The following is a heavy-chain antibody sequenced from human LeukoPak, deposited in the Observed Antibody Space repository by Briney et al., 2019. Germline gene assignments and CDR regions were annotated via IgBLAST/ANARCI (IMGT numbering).Heavy chain of an antibody. D-gene: IGHD2-2*01. J-gene: IGHJ5*02. CDR3: ARTRTLCSSTSCYGGWFDP. V-gene: IGHV4-59*11. Sequence: SGTLSLTCTVSGGSISSHYWSWIRQPPGKGLEWIGYIYYSGSTNYNPSLKSRVTISVDTSKNQFSLKLSSVTAADTAVYYCARTRTLCSSTSCYGGWFDPWGQGTLVTVSS. CDR1: GGSISSHY. CDR2: IYYSGST.